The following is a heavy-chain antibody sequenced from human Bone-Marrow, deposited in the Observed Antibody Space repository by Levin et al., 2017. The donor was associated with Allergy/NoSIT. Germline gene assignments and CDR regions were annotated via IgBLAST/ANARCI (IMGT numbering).Heavy chain of an antibody. V-gene: IGHV4-59*01. J-gene: IGHJ4*02. CDR1: GGVIKDYY. CDR2: TFHSGST. CDR3: VGLQPSPTRFGAAATIFDY. Sequence: SETLSLTCTVSGGVIKDYYWGWVRQTPGKGLEWIGFTFHSGSTNYSPSLRGRVTILVDTSKSQFSLSLPYVTAAAAAAYFCVGLQPSPTRFGAAATIFDYWGQGTLVAVSS. D-gene: IGHD6-13*01.